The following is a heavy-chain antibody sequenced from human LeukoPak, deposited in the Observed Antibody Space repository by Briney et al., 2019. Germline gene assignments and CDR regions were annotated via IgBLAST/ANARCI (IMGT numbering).Heavy chain of an antibody. V-gene: IGHV3-30*02. CDR3: AKDPHPYYDILTGSHYFDY. J-gene: IGHJ4*02. D-gene: IGHD3-9*01. CDR2: IRYDDTNI. Sequence: GGSLRLSCAASGFTFSSYGMNWVRQAPGKGLEWVAFIRYDDTNIYYVASVKGRFTISRDNSKNTLYLQMNSLRAEDTALYYCAKDPHPYYDILTGSHYFDYWGQGTLVTVSS. CDR1: GFTFSSYG.